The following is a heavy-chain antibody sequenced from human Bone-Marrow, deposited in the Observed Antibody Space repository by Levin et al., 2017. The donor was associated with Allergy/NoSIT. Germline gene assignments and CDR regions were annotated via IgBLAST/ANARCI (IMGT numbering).Heavy chain of an antibody. J-gene: IGHJ6*02. CDR3: AREILAGYYLKRQYTYYYYGLDV. CDR2: ISYNGTA. D-gene: IGHD3-9*01. CDR1: GGSIRSADYL. V-gene: IGHV4-30-4*01. Sequence: SETLSLTCTVSGGSIRSADYLWSWVRQVPGKGLEWIGYISYNGTALYHPSLKSRVAMSVDTSKKQFSLNLSSVTSAATAVYFCAREILAGYYLKRQYTYYYYGLDVWGPGTTVTVSS.